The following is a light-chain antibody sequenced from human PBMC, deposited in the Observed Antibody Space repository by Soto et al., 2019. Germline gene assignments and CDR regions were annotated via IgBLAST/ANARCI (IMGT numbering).Light chain of an antibody. J-gene: IGLJ2*01. V-gene: IGLV4-69*01. CDR3: QTWGTGIVV. CDR1: SGHSSYA. CDR2: LNSDGSH. Sequence: PVLTQSPSASASLGASVKLTCTLSSGHSSYAIAWHQQQPEKGPRYLMKLNSDGSHSKGDGIPDRFSGSSSGAERYLTISSLQSEDEADYYSQTWGTGIVVFGGGTKLTVL.